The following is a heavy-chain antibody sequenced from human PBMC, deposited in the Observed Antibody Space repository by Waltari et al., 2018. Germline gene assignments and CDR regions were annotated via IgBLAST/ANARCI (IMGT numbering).Heavy chain of an antibody. CDR1: GSPFSRPW. CDR2: ISPDGGDR. D-gene: IGHD5-12*01. V-gene: IGHV3-74*01. CDR3: AAVQEMAPDY. J-gene: IGHJ4*02. Sequence: EVQLVESGGGLVQPGGSLRLPCSPSGSPFSRPWMHWVRQAPGKGLEWVSRISPDGGDRIYADSVKGRFTISRDNARNTLFLQMSSLRIEDTAIYHCAAVQEMAPDYWGQGTLVTVSS.